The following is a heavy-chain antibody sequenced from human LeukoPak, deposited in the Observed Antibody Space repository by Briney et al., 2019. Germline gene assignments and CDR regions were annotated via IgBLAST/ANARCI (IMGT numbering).Heavy chain of an antibody. Sequence: SETLSLTCTVSGGSISSYYWSWIRQPPGKGLEWIGYIYYSGSTNYNPSLKSRVTISVDTSKNQFSLKLSSVTAADTAVYYCARLLRITIFGVVTPRDYWGQGTLVTVSS. D-gene: IGHD3-3*01. CDR2: IYYSGST. J-gene: IGHJ4*02. V-gene: IGHV4-59*01. CDR1: GGSISSYY. CDR3: ARLLRITIFGVVTPRDY.